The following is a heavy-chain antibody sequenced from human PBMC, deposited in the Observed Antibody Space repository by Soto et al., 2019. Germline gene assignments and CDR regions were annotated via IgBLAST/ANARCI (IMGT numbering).Heavy chain of an antibody. V-gene: IGHV3-23*01. J-gene: IGHJ4*02. CDR2: ISASGRDI. Sequence: QPGGSLKLSCAASGLTFSNFAMSWVRQAPGRGLEWVSGISASGRDIHYADSVKDRFTVSRDNSKNTLYLQMNSLRAEDTAIYYCAKGNTSGWYYFDYWGQGALVTVSS. D-gene: IGHD6-19*01. CDR3: AKGNTSGWYYFDY. CDR1: GLTFSNFA.